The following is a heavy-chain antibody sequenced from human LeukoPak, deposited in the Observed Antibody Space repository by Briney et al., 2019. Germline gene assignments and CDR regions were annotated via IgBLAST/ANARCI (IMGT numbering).Heavy chain of an antibody. CDR3: ARGGGPAYY. Sequence: SVKVSCKASGGTFTSYTISWVRQAPGQGREWMGRIIPILGIANYAQKFQGRVTITADKSTSTAYMELSSLRSEDTAVYYCARGGGPAYYWGQGTLVTVSS. J-gene: IGHJ4*02. V-gene: IGHV1-69*02. CDR1: GGTFTSYT. CDR2: IIPILGIA. D-gene: IGHD3-16*01.